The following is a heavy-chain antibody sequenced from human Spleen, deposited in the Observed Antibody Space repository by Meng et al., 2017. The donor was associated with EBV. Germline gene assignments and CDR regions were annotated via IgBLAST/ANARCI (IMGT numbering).Heavy chain of an antibody. CDR1: GHSFSSYG. V-gene: IGHV1-69*01. J-gene: IGHJ4*02. D-gene: IGHD3-3*01. Sequence: QVEVVKSGAEAKKPGSPVKVRCKASGHSFSSYGFNWVRQAPGQRLEWMGGIIPLFGTTHYAQKFQGRVTITADESTSTVYMQLNSLRADDTAVYFCARGDTLLEWFVHSGYWGQGTLVTVSS. CDR3: ARGDTLLEWFVHSGY. CDR2: IIPLFGTT.